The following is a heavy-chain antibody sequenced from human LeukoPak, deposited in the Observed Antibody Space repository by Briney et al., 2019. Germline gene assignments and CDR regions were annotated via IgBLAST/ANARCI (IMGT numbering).Heavy chain of an antibody. CDR1: GFTFSSYE. V-gene: IGHV3-48*03. J-gene: IGHJ4*02. Sequence: GGSLRLSCAASGFTFSSYEMNWVRQAPGKGLEWVSYISSSGSTTHYADSVKGRFTISRDNAKKSLYLQMNSLRAEDTAVYYCARDNYDSSGYYFDWGREPWSPSPQ. CDR3: ARDNYDSSGYYFD. D-gene: IGHD3-22*01. CDR2: ISSSGSTT.